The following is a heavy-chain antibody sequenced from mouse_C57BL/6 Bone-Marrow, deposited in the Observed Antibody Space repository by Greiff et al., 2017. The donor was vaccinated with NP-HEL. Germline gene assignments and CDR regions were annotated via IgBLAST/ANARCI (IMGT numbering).Heavy chain of an antibody. CDR1: GISITTGNYR. D-gene: IGHD2-10*02. J-gene: IGHJ4*01. Sequence: EVMLVESGPGLVKPSQTVFLTCTVTGISITTGNYRWSWIRQFPGNKLEWIGYIYYSGTITYNPSLTSRTTITRDTPKNQFFLEMNSLTAEDTATYYCARSYGNHYYAMDYWGQGTSVTVSS. CDR3: ARSYGNHYYAMDY. V-gene: IGHV3-5*01. CDR2: IYYSGTI.